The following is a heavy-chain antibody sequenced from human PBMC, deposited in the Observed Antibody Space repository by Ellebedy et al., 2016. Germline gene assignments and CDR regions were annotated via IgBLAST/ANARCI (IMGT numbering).Heavy chain of an antibody. V-gene: IGHV3-53*01. D-gene: IGHD6-19*01. Sequence: GGSLRLSCAASGFTVSSNYMSWVRQAPGKGLEWVSVIYSGGSTYYADSVKGRFTISRDNSKNTLYLQMNSLRAEDTAVYYCARDSRAVAGNYYYYGMDVWGQGTTVTVSS. CDR3: ARDSRAVAGNYYYYGMDV. CDR1: GFTVSSNY. J-gene: IGHJ6*02. CDR2: IYSGGST.